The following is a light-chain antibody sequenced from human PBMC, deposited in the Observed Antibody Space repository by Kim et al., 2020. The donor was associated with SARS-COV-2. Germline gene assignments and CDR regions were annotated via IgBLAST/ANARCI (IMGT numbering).Light chain of an antibody. CDR1: QDIGNN. J-gene: IGKJ3*01. CDR2: EAG. V-gene: IGKV1-33*01. Sequence: SSLSAFVGERFTITCQSSQDIGNNVNWYQRRPGKAPKLLIYEAGNPLRLTRSGSGTHFTLSISSLQPDDVAVYYCQHYDDSPSFTFGPGTKVDIK. CDR3: QHYDDSPSFT.